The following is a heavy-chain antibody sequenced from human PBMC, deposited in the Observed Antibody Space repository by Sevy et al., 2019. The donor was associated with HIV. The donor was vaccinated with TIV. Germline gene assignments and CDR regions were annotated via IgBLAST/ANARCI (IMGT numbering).Heavy chain of an antibody. J-gene: IGHJ3*02. CDR3: GREMISMVPGVPDAFDI. CDR2: ITSSSHIT. V-gene: IGHV3-48*01. Sequence: GGSLRLSCEVPGFSFNSYSFNWVRQAPGKGLEWISYITSSSHITYYAESVQGRFTISRDNVKKSLYLQMNSLRVEDTAVYYCGREMISMVPGVPDAFDIWGQGTMVTVSS. CDR1: GFSFNSYS. D-gene: IGHD3-10*01.